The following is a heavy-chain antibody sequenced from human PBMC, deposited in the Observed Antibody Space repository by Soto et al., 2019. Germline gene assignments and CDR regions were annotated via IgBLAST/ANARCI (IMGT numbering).Heavy chain of an antibody. Sequence: LVKVSCKASGGTFSSYAISWVRQAPGQGLEWMGGIIPIFGTANYAQKFQGRVTITADESTSTAYMELSSLRSEDTAVYYCASHSSVVTSFDYWGQGTLVTVSS. CDR2: IIPIFGTA. CDR1: GGTFSSYA. V-gene: IGHV1-69*13. D-gene: IGHD3-16*02. CDR3: ASHSSVVTSFDY. J-gene: IGHJ4*02.